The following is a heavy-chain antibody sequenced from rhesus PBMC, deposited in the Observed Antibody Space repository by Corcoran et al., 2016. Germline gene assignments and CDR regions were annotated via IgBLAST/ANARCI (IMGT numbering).Heavy chain of an antibody. Sequence: EVQLVESGGGLVQPGGSLSLSCAASGFTFSSSAMHWVRQASGKGLEWDGRIRSKSNNDETGYAASVKGRFTISRDDSKNKAYLQLNILKTEDTAVYYCSRALQVGSWNLVDYWGQGLRVTVSS. J-gene: IGHJ3*01. V-gene: IGHV3-118*01. CDR3: SRALQVGSWNLVDY. CDR1: GFTFSSSA. D-gene: IGHD6-25*01. CDR2: IRSKSNNDET.